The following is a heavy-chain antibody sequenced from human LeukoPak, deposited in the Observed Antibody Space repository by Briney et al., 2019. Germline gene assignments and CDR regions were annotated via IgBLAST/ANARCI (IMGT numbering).Heavy chain of an antibody. CDR3: ARDSGRYFDWLLKGGDY. D-gene: IGHD3-9*01. J-gene: IGHJ4*02. Sequence: GGSLRLSCAASGFTFSSYSMNWVRQAPGKGLEWVSSISSISSYIYYADSVKGRFTISRDNAKNSLYLQMNSLRAEDTAVYYCARDSGRYFDWLLKGGDYWGQGTLVTVSS. CDR2: ISSISSYI. V-gene: IGHV3-21*01. CDR1: GFTFSSYS.